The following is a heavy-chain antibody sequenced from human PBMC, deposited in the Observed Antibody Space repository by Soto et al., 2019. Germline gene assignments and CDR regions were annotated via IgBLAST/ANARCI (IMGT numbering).Heavy chain of an antibody. Sequence: ALRLSCAASGFTFSSYWMSWVRQAPGKGLEWVANIKQDGSEKYYVDSVKGRFTISRDNAKNSLYLQMNSLRAEDTAVYYCARDEDRDGYRPYWYFDLWGRGTLVTVSS. CDR1: GFTFSSYW. J-gene: IGHJ2*01. CDR2: IKQDGSEK. D-gene: IGHD5-12*01. V-gene: IGHV3-7*01. CDR3: ARDEDRDGYRPYWYFDL.